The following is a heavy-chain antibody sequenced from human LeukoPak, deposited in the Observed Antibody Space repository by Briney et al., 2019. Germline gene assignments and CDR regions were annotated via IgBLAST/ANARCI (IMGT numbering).Heavy chain of an antibody. Sequence: GASLKISCKGSGYSFTSYWIGWVRQIPGKGLKWMGIIYPGDSDTRYSPSFQGQVTISAAKSISTAYLQWSSLKASDTAMYYCATLNAGELLNGDIFDYWGQGTLVTVSS. CDR1: GYSFTSYW. CDR3: ATLNAGELLNGDIFDY. J-gene: IGHJ4*02. V-gene: IGHV5-51*01. CDR2: IYPGDSDT. D-gene: IGHD1-26*01.